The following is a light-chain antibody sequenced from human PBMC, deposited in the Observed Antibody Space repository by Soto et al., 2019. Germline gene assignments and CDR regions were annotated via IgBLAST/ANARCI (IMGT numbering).Light chain of an antibody. CDR2: GAS. J-gene: IGKJ1*01. V-gene: IGKV3-20*01. Sequence: ELVLTQSPGTLSLSPGERVTLSCWAIQSLDKNNLVWYQQKPGQSPRLLIYGASRRATGIPDRFSGSGSGTDFTLTISRLEAEDFAVYFCHHYANSVWTFGQGTKGEIK. CDR1: QSLDKNN. CDR3: HHYANSVWT.